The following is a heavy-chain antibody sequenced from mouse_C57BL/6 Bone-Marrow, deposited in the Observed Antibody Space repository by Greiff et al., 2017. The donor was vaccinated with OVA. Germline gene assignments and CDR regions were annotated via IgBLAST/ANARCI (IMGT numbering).Heavy chain of an antibody. V-gene: IGHV1-76*01. CDR3: ARSYYDYLPRCAY. Sequence: QVQLQQSGAELVRPGASVKLSCKASGYTFTDYYINWVKQRPGQGLEWIARIYPGSGNTYYNEKFKGKATLTAEKSSSTAYMQLSSLTSEDSAVYFCARSYYDYLPRCAYWGQGTLVTVSA. D-gene: IGHD2-4*01. J-gene: IGHJ3*01. CDR1: GYTFTDYY. CDR2: IYPGSGNT.